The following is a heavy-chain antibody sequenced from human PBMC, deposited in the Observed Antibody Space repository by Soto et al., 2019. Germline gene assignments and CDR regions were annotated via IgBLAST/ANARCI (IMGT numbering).Heavy chain of an antibody. CDR1: GGTFSSYA. CDR3: ARGPHYRADFEI. D-gene: IGHD1-26*01. J-gene: IGHJ3*02. CDR2: IIPIFGTA. V-gene: IGHV1-69*13. Sequence: ASVKVSCKASGGTFSSYAISWVRQAPGQGLEWMGGIIPIFGTANYAQKFQGRVTITADESTSTAYMELSSLRSEDTAVYYCARGPHYRADFEIWGQGTMVTVSS.